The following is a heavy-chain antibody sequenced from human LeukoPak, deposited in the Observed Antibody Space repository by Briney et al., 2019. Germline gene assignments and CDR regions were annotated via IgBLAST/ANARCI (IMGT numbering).Heavy chain of an antibody. V-gene: IGHV3-23*01. Sequence: PGGSLRLSCAASGFTFSSYAISWVRQAPGKGLEWVSVISGSGGSTSYADSVKGRSTISRDNSKNTLYLQMNSLRAEDTAVYYCAKDEWRSEYQVSPQHWGQGTLVTVSS. D-gene: IGHD2-15*01. J-gene: IGHJ1*01. CDR2: ISGSGGST. CDR3: AKDEWRSEYQVSPQH. CDR1: GFTFSSYA.